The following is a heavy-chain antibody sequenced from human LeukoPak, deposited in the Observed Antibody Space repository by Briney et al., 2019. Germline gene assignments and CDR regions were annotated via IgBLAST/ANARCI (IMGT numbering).Heavy chain of an antibody. CDR2: IYYSGST. Sequence: SETLSLTCTVSGGSISSYYWSWIRQPPGKGPEWIGYIYYSGSTNYNPSLKSRVTISVDTSKNQFSLKLSSVTTADTAVYYCARGPPRGSSSSALLDYWGQGTLVTVSS. CDR1: GGSISSYY. V-gene: IGHV4-59*01. CDR3: ARGPPRGSSSSALLDY. J-gene: IGHJ4*02. D-gene: IGHD6-6*01.